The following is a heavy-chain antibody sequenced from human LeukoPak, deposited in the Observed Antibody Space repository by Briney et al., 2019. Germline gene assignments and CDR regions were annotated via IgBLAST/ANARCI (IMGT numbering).Heavy chain of an antibody. CDR1: GGSITSYY. Sequence: SETLSLTCTVSGGSITSYYWSWIRQPPGKRLEWIGYISYTGTTNHNPSLRSRVTISVDMSKNQISLKLNSVTAADTAVYHCASPSGGKYRDDALDIWGQGTMVTVSS. V-gene: IGHV4-59*01. CDR3: ASPSGGKYRDDALDI. J-gene: IGHJ3*02. CDR2: ISYTGTT. D-gene: IGHD2-2*01.